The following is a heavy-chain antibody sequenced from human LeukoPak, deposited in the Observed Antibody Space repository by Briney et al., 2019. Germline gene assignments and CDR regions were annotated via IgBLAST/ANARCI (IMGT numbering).Heavy chain of an antibody. CDR2: IYYSGTT. Sequence: PSETLSLTCSVSGGSINTYCWTWIRLSPGKGLDWIGYIYYSGTTNYNPSLKSRVSMSVDTSRNQFSLRLSSVTAADTAIYYCARGTVQMGMGERFFDFWGQGTLVTVSS. J-gene: IGHJ4*02. CDR3: ARGTVQMGMGERFFDF. V-gene: IGHV4-59*01. CDR1: GGSINTYC. D-gene: IGHD3-16*01.